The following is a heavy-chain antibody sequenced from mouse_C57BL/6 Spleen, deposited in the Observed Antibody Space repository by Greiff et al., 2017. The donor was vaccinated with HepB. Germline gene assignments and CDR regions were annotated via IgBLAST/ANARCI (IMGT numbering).Heavy chain of an antibody. CDR2: IDPDDGET. V-gene: IGHV14-2*01. Sequence: EVQLQQYGAELVKPGASVKLSCTASGFNIKDYYMHWVKQRTEQGLEWIGRIDPDDGETKYAPKFQGKDTITAVTSSNTAYLQLSSLTSEDTAVYYCARRLPFAYWGQGTLVTVSA. CDR3: ARRLPFAY. J-gene: IGHJ3*01. CDR1: GFNIKDYY.